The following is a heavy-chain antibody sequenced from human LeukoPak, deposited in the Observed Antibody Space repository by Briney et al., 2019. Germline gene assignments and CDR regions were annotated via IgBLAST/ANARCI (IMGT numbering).Heavy chain of an antibody. Sequence: GGSLRLSCAASGFTFNNYPMSSVRQAPGKGLEWVSAISNNGGYTYYADSVQGRFTISRDNSKNTLFLQMNSLRAEDTAVYYCAKDGGLWVSAHWGDSWGRGTLVTVSS. CDR3: AKDGGLWVSAHWGDS. V-gene: IGHV3-23*01. CDR1: GFTFNNYP. D-gene: IGHD7-27*01. J-gene: IGHJ4*02. CDR2: ISNNGGYT.